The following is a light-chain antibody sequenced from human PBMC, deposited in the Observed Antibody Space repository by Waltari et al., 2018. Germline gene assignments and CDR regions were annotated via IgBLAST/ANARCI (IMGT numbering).Light chain of an antibody. Sequence: DIQMTQSPSTLSASVGDRVTITCRASQDIGPYLAWYQQKPGKAPNLLIYKSSILESGVPSRFSGSGSGTECNLTITSLQPEDVATYYGQQYATYHTFGQGTKLEI. CDR3: QQYATYHT. J-gene: IGKJ2*01. CDR2: KSS. V-gene: IGKV1-5*03. CDR1: QDIGPY.